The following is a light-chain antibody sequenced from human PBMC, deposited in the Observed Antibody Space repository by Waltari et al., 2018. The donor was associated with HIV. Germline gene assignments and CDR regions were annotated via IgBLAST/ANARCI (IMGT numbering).Light chain of an antibody. Sequence: IVLTQSPGTLSLSPGERATLSCRASPRFSTSNYLAWYQQKPGQAHRLLIYAASNRVTGITDRFSGGGSGTDFTLTISRLETEDLAVYYCQHYGSSPTFGQGTKVEIK. CDR2: AAS. CDR1: PRFSTSNY. CDR3: QHYGSSPT. J-gene: IGKJ1*01. V-gene: IGKV3-20*01.